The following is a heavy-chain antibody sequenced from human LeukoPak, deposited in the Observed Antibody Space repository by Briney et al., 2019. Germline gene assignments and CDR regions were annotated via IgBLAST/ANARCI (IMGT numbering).Heavy chain of an antibody. D-gene: IGHD3-22*01. CDR2: INSDGSST. Sequence: GGSLRLSCAASGFTFSSYWMHWVRQAPGKGLVWVSRINSDGSSTSYADSVKGRFTISRDNAKNTLYLQMNSLRAEDTAVYYCARETGSDSSGYYYSDDAFDIWGQGTMVTVSS. CDR3: ARETGSDSSGYYYSDDAFDI. CDR1: GFTFSSYW. J-gene: IGHJ3*02. V-gene: IGHV3-74*01.